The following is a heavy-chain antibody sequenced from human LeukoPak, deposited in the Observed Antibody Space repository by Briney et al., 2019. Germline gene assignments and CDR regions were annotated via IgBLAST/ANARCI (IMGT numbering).Heavy chain of an antibody. V-gene: IGHV3-21*01. D-gene: IGHD2-21*02. CDR1: GFTFSSYA. CDR2: ISDSSTYI. J-gene: IGHJ4*02. CDR3: ARTRYCGGDFYPWDFHY. Sequence: PGGSLRLSCAASGFTFSSYAMSWVRQAPGKGLEWVSPISDSSTYIYYADSVKGRFTISRDNAKNSLYLQMDSLRAEDTAVYYCARTRYCGGDFYPWDFHYWGQGTPVTVSS.